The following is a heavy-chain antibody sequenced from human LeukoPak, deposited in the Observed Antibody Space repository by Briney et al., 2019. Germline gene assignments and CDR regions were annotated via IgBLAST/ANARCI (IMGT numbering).Heavy chain of an antibody. J-gene: IGHJ4*02. CDR3: AREAVWGSYRYLDY. D-gene: IGHD3-16*02. CDR1: GGSISSYY. V-gene: IGHV4-59*01. CDR2: IYYSGST. Sequence: SETLSLTCTVSGGSISSYYWSWIRQPPGKGLEWIGYIYYSGSTNYNPSLKSRVTISVDTSKNQFSLKLSSVTAADTAVYYCAREAVWGSYRYLDYWGQGTLVIVSS.